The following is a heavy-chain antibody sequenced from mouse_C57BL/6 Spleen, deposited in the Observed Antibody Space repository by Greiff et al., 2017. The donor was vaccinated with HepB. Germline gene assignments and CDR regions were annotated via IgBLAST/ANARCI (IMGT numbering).Heavy chain of an antibody. CDR2: ISSGGDYI. CDR1: GFTFSSYA. V-gene: IGHV5-9-1*02. J-gene: IGHJ2*01. Sequence: DVQLVESGEGLVKPGGSLKLSCAASGFTFSSYAMSWVRQTPEKRLEWVAYISSGGDYIYYADTVKGRFTISRDNARNTLYLQMSSLKSEDTAMYYCTREGPITTVVFDYWGQGTTLTVSS. D-gene: IGHD1-1*01. CDR3: TREGPITTVVFDY.